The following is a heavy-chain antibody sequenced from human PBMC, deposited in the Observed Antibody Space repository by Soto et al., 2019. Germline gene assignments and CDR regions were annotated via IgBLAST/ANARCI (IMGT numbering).Heavy chain of an antibody. Sequence: SETLSLTCTVSGDSIRNRNYYWGWIRQPPGKGLEWIVSRYDDGSTFYNPSLRSRVTISVDTSKNQFSLKLSSVTAADTAVYYCARVLLWFGESGMDVWGQGTTVTVSS. CDR1: GDSIRNRNYY. D-gene: IGHD3-10*01. J-gene: IGHJ6*02. V-gene: IGHV4-39*07. CDR3: ARVLLWFGESGMDV. CDR2: RYDDGST.